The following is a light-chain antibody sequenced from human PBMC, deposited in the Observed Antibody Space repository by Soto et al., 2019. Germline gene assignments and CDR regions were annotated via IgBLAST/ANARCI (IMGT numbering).Light chain of an antibody. CDR3: QQYNFSPWT. Sequence: EVVMTQSPATLSVSPGERATLSCRASQSVSSNLAWYQQKPGQAPRLLIYGASTRATGIPARFSGSGSRTVLTLTISSLQSEDFAFYFCQQYNFSPWTLGQGTKV. CDR1: QSVSSN. V-gene: IGKV3-15*01. J-gene: IGKJ1*01. CDR2: GAS.